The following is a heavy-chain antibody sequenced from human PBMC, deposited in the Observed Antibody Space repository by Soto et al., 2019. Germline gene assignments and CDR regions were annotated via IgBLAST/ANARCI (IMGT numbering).Heavy chain of an antibody. J-gene: IGHJ6*02. CDR2: ISAYNGNT. CDR1: GYTFTSYG. V-gene: IGHV1-18*04. D-gene: IGHD3-3*01. Sequence: GASVKVSCKASGYTFTSYGISWVRQAPGQGLEWMGWISAYNGNTNYAQKLQGRVTMTTDTSTSTAYMELRSLRSDDTAVYYCARESGQRFLEWLLYRDHYRMDVWGQGTTVTVSS. CDR3: ARESGQRFLEWLLYRDHYRMDV.